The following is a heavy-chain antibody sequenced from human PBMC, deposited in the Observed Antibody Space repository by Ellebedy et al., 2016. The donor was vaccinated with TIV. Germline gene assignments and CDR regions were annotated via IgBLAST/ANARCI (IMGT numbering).Heavy chain of an antibody. V-gene: IGHV4-34*01. CDR1: GGSFSGYY. Sequence: SETLSLTXAVYGGSFSGYYWSWIRQPPGKGLEWIGEINHSGSTNYNPSLKSRVTISVDTSKNQFSLKLSSVTAADTAVYYCARRAGYWYFDLWGRGTLVTVSS. J-gene: IGHJ2*01. CDR2: INHSGST. CDR3: ARRAGYWYFDL. D-gene: IGHD6-19*01.